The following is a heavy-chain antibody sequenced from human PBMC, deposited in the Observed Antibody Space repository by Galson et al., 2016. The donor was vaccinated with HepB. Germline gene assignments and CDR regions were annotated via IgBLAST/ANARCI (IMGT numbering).Heavy chain of an antibody. CDR3: SRGEGSHGLWVWDY. V-gene: IGHV1-46*01. Sequence: SVKVSCKASGYPFIPYYMHWLRQAPGQGLEWMGLINPGGGSTSYAQKFQGRVTVTSDKYASTVYMDLCSLGSEDTDVYYCSRGEGSHGLWVWDYWGQGTLFSVSS. CDR2: INPGGGST. D-gene: IGHD1-26*01. J-gene: IGHJ4*02. CDR1: GYPFIPYY.